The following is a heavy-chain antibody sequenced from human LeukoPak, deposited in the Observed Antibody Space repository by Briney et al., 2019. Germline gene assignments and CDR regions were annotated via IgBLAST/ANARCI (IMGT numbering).Heavy chain of an antibody. V-gene: IGHV3-23*01. D-gene: IGHD6-19*01. CDR2: ISGSGGGGTT. Sequence: PGGSLRLSCAASGFTFSSYAMSWVRQASGKGLEWVSTISGSGGGGTTYYADSVKGRFTISRDNSKNKLYLQMNSLRAEDTAVYSCAKDLYTTGWWGYFDYWGQGTLVTVSS. CDR3: AKDLYTTGWWGYFDY. J-gene: IGHJ4*02. CDR1: GFTFSSYA.